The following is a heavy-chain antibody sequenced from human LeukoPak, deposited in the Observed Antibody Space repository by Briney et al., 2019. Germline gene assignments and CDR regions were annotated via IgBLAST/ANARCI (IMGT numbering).Heavy chain of an antibody. Sequence: SETLSLTCTVSAGSISSYYWSWIRQPPGKGLEWIGFIYYSGSTNYYPSLKSRVTISVDTSKNQYSLKLSAVTAADTAVYYCARNGTSSYFDYWGQGTLVTVSS. D-gene: IGHD2-2*01. CDR3: ARNGTSSYFDY. J-gene: IGHJ4*02. CDR1: AGSISSYY. CDR2: IYYSGST. V-gene: IGHV4-59*08.